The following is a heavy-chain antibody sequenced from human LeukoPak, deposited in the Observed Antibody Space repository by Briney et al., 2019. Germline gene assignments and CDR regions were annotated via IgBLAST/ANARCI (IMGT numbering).Heavy chain of an antibody. V-gene: IGHV1-69*05. Sequence: SVKVSCEASGGTFSSYAISWVRQAPGQGLEWMGRIIPIFGTANYAQKFQGRVTITTDESTSTAYMELSSLRSEDTAVYYCARDLGIVGATTSYYYYMDVWGKGTTVTVSS. CDR2: IIPIFGTA. J-gene: IGHJ6*03. D-gene: IGHD1-26*01. CDR1: GGTFSSYA. CDR3: ARDLGIVGATTSYYYYMDV.